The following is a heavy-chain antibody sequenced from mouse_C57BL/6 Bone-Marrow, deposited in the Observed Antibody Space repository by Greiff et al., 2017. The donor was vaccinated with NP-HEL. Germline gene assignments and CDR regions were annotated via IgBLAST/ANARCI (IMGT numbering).Heavy chain of an antibody. CDR2: IDPSDSET. Sequence: VKLQQPGAELVRPGSSVKLSCKASGYTFTSYWMHWVKQRPIQGLEWIGNIDPSDSETHYNQKFKDKATLTVDKSSSTAYMQLSSLTSEDSAVYYCARVGDITTVVFDVWGTGTTVTVSS. V-gene: IGHV1-52*01. CDR1: GYTFTSYW. CDR3: ARVGDITTVVFDV. D-gene: IGHD1-1*01. J-gene: IGHJ1*03.